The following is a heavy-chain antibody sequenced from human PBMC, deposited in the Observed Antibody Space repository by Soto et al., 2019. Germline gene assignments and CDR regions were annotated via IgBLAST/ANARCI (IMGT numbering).Heavy chain of an antibody. D-gene: IGHD2-2*02. V-gene: IGHV4-34*01. CDR2: INHSGST. J-gene: IGHJ6*02. CDR3: ARGHCSSTSCYTGNYYYGMDV. CDR1: GGSFSGYY. Sequence: SETLSLTCAVYGGSFSGYYWSWIRQPPGKGLEWIGEINHSGSTNYNPSLKSRVTISVDTSKNQFSLKLSSVTAADTAVYYCARGHCSSTSCYTGNYYYGMDVWGQGTTVTVSS.